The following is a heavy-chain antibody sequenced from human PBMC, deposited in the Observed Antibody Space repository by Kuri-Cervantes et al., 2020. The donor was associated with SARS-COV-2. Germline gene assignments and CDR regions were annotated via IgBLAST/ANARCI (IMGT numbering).Heavy chain of an antibody. CDR3: ARSKSYGTSSIPYFDH. V-gene: IGHV4-4*07. Sequence: ESLKISCTVSGGSISSYYWSWIRQPAGKGLEWIGRIYTSGSTNYNPSLKSRVTISVDTSKNQFSLKMTSVTAADTAVYCCARSKSYGTSSIPYFDHLGQGTLVTVSS. J-gene: IGHJ4*02. CDR1: GGSISSYY. CDR2: IYTSGST. D-gene: IGHD6-6*01.